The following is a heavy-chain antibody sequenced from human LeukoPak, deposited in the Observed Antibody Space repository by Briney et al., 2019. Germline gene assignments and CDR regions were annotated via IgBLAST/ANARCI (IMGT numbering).Heavy chain of an antibody. J-gene: IGHJ4*02. CDR1: GFTFTDHY. CDR3: VREGEGPLSKDFDY. Sequence: EASVKVSCKSSGFTFTDHYIHWVRQGPGPGLERMGYIGPHSTFTSSPQEFQGRVTMTRDASMGTAYIELTRLTSDDTAVYYCVREGEGPLSKDFDYWGQGTLVTVSS. D-gene: IGHD2/OR15-2a*01. V-gene: IGHV1-2*02. CDR2: IGPHSTFT.